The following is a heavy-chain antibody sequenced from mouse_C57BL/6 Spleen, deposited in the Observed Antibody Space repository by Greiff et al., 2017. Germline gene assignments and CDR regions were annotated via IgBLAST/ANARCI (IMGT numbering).Heavy chain of an antibody. Sequence: VQLQQSGPELVKPGASVKISCKASGYSFTSYYIHWVKQRPGQGLAWIGWIYPGSGNTKYNEKFKGKATLTADTSSSTAYMQLSSLTSEDSAVYYCAKGGDYDDYFDYWGQGTTLTVSS. V-gene: IGHV1-66*01. D-gene: IGHD2-4*01. J-gene: IGHJ2*01. CDR2: IYPGSGNT. CDR1: GYSFTSYY. CDR3: AKGGDYDDYFDY.